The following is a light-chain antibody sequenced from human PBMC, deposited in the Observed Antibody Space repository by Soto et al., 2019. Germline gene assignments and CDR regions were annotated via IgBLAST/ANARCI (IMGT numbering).Light chain of an antibody. Sequence: EIVMTQSPATLSVSPGERATLSCRASQSVSSNLAWYQQKPGQAPRLLIYDASNRATGIPARFSGSGSGTDFSLTISSLDPEDFGVYYCQQYGISPRTFGQGTKVDIK. J-gene: IGKJ1*01. CDR3: QQYGISPRT. CDR2: DAS. V-gene: IGKV3D-15*01. CDR1: QSVSSN.